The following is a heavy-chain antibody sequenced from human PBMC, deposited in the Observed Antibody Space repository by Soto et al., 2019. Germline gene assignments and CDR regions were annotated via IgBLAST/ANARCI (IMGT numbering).Heavy chain of an antibody. Sequence: SETLSLTCTVSGGSISSYYWSWIRQPPGKGLEWIGYIYYSGSINYNPSLKSRVTISVDTSKNQFSLKLSSLRSEDTAVYYCARSYYDSSGYYYVGDYWGQGTLVTVSS. V-gene: IGHV4-59*01. D-gene: IGHD3-22*01. CDR1: GGSISSYY. CDR3: ARSYYDSSGYYYVGDY. J-gene: IGHJ4*02. CDR2: IYYSGSI.